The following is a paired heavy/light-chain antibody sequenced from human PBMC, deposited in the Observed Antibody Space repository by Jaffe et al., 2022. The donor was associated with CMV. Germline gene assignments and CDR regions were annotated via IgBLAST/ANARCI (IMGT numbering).Heavy chain of an antibody. D-gene: IGHD6-19*01. CDR2: VFYIGSP. CDR3: ARHQAVAPTDWFDP. V-gene: IGHV4-59*08. Sequence: QVQLQESGPGLVKPSETLSLTCTVSGGSMRSYYWSWIRQPPGKGLEWIGDVFYIGSPTYNPSLKGRPTISMDTSKNQFSLKLTSVTAADTAVYYCARHQAVAPTDWFDPWGQGTLVTVSS. J-gene: IGHJ5*02. CDR1: GGSMRSYY.
Light chain of an antibody. CDR3: NSRDSTGNHLL. CDR2: GAN. CDR1: SLRSYY. V-gene: IGLV3-19*01. J-gene: IGLJ2*01. Sequence: SSELTQDPAVSVALGQTVRITCQGDSLRSYYANWYQQKPGQAPVVVIYGANSRPSGIPDRFSGSSSGNTASLTLTGTQAEDEADYYCNSRDSTGNHLLFGGGTKLTVL.